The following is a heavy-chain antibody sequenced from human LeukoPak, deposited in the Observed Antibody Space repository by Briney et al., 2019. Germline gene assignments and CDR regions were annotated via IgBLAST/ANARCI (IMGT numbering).Heavy chain of an antibody. CDR3: ARDDGSGTSDYYYYYMDV. V-gene: IGHV4-39*02. J-gene: IGHJ6*03. Sequence: SETLSLTCTVSGGSTSSSDYYWGWIRQPPGKDLEWIGSIYYSGSTYYSPSLKSRVTISVDTSKNQFSLKLSSVTAADTAVYYCARDDGSGTSDYYYYYMDVWGKGTTVTVSS. D-gene: IGHD3-10*01. CDR1: GGSTSSSDYY. CDR2: IYYSGST.